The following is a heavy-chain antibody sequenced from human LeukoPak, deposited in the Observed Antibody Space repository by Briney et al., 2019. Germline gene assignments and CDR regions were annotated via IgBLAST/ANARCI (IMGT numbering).Heavy chain of an antibody. D-gene: IGHD3-22*01. Sequence: PGGSLRLPCAASGFTFSSYAMSWVRQAPGEGLEWVSAISGSGGSTYYADSVRGRFTISRDNAENSLYLQMNSLRAEDTAMYYCARDQYYSDNSGYPSDIWGQGTMVTVSS. CDR3: ARDQYYSDNSGYPSDI. J-gene: IGHJ3*02. V-gene: IGHV3-23*01. CDR1: GFTFSSYA. CDR2: ISGSGGST.